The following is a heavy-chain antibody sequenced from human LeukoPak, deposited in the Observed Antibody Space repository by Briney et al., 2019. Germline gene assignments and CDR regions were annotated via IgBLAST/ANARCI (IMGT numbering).Heavy chain of an antibody. CDR1: GGSISSYY. CDR3: ARSSGYYYGYYYYYYYMDV. Sequence: MPSETLSLTCTVSGGSISSYYWSWIRQPAGKGLEWIGRIYTSGSTNYNPSLKSRVTISVDTSKNQFSLKLSSVTAADTAVYCCARSSGYYYGYYYYYYYMDVWGKGTTVTVSS. CDR2: IYTSGST. D-gene: IGHD3-22*01. V-gene: IGHV4-4*07. J-gene: IGHJ6*03.